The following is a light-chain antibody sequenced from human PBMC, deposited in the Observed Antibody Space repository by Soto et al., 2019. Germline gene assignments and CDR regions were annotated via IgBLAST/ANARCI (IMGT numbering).Light chain of an antibody. Sequence: DIQMTQSPSTLSASVGDRVTITCRASQSISSWLAWHQQKPGKAPKLLIYAASTLENGVPTRFSGTGSETEFTLTVSSLQPDDSATYYCQQYNDYITFGQGTRLEIK. CDR3: QQYNDYIT. J-gene: IGKJ5*01. CDR1: QSISSW. CDR2: AAS. V-gene: IGKV1-5*01.